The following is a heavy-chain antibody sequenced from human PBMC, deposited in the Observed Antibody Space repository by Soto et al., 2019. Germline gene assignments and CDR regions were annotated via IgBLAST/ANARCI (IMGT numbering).Heavy chain of an antibody. CDR3: AHRVLRTVFGLVTTTAIYFDF. CDR1: GFSLTTSGLG. CDR2: IYWDDDK. J-gene: IGHJ4*02. V-gene: IGHV2-5*02. Sequence: QITLNESGPTQVKPRQTLTLTCTFSGFSLTTSGLGVGWIRQSPGKAPEWLALIYWDDDKRYSPSLKSRLTITKDTSKNQVVLTMADLDPVDTATYYCAHRVLRTVFGLVTTTAIYFDFWGQGTPVAVSS. D-gene: IGHD3-3*01.